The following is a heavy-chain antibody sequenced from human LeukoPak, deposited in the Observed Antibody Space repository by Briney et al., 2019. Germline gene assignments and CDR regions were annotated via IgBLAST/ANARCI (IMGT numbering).Heavy chain of an antibody. CDR3: ARGRYSGNYYIDY. CDR2: INSDGSST. CDR1: GFTFSSFW. Sequence: PRGSLRLSCTTSGFTFSSFWMYWVHQAPGRGLVWVSHINSDGSSTSYADSVKGRFTISRDNAKNTLYLQMNSLRAEDTAMYYCARGRYSGNYYIDYWGQGTLVTVSS. V-gene: IGHV3-74*01. J-gene: IGHJ4*02. D-gene: IGHD1-26*01.